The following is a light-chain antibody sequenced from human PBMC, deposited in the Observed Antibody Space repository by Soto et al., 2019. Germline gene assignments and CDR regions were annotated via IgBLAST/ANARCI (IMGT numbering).Light chain of an antibody. V-gene: IGKV1-39*01. CDR2: AAS. CDR1: QNINKW. Sequence: DNQMTQSPSTLSAFVGDRFTITCRVSQNINKWFAWYHQKPGKAPKLLIYAASSLQSGVPSRFSGSGSGTDFTLTISSLQPEDFATYYCQQSYSTPPITFGQGTRLEIK. J-gene: IGKJ5*01. CDR3: QQSYSTPPIT.